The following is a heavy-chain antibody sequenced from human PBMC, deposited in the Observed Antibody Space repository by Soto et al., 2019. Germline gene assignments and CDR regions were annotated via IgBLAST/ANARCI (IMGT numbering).Heavy chain of an antibody. CDR2: IYDSGST. J-gene: IGHJ5*02. D-gene: IGHD5-18*01. V-gene: IGHV4-59*01. Sequence: SETLSLTCTVSGGSINNYYWSWIRQPPGKGLEWIGYIYDSGSTNYNPSLKSRVTMSVDTSKNQFSLNLSSVTAADTAVYYCATEHGFSYGLNYFDPWGQGTLVTVSS. CDR3: ATEHGFSYGLNYFDP. CDR1: GGSINNYY.